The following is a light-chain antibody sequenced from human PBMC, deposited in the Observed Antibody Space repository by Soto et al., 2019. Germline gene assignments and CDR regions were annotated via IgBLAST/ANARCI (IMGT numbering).Light chain of an antibody. CDR1: SGHSNYA. J-gene: IGLJ1*01. V-gene: IGLV4-69*01. Sequence: QSVLTQSPSASASLGASVKLTCTLSSGHSNYAIAWHQQQPEKGPRYLMKVNSDGSHRKGDGIPDRFSGSSSGAQSYLTISSLQSEDEADYYCQTWGTGIRVFGTGTKLTVL. CDR2: VNSDGSH. CDR3: QTWGTGIRV.